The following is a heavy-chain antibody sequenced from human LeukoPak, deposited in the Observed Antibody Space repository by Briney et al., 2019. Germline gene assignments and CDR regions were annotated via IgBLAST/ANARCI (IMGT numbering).Heavy chain of an antibody. D-gene: IGHD4-17*01. J-gene: IGHJ4*02. Sequence: PGGSLRLSCAASGFTVSRNYMSWVRQAPGKGLEWVSVIYSGGSTYYADSVKGRFTISRDNSKNTLYLQMNSLRAEDTAVYYCARDLAGDYAGFGYWGQGTLVTVSS. V-gene: IGHV3-53*01. CDR3: ARDLAGDYAGFGY. CDR1: GFTVSRNY. CDR2: IYSGGST.